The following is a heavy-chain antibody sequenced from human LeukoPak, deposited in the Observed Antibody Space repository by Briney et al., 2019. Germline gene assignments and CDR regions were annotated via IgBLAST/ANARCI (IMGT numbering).Heavy chain of an antibody. V-gene: IGHV6-1*01. Sequence: SQTLSLTCAVSGNSVSNDTAAWSWIRQSPSRGLEWLGRTYYRSKWYYDYAISVKSRMTIDLETSKNRFSLHLNSVTPDDTAVYYCARLRRYIKQATSGMDVWGQGTTVTVSS. CDR2: TYYRSKWYY. CDR1: GNSVSNDTAA. J-gene: IGHJ6*02. CDR3: ARLRRYIKQATSGMDV. D-gene: IGHD5-18*01.